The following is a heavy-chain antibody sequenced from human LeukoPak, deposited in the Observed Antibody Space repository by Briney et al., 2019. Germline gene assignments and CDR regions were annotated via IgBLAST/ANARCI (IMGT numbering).Heavy chain of an antibody. CDR2: ISGSGGST. Sequence: GGSLRLSCAASGFTFSSYAMSWVRQAPGKGLEWVSAISGSGGSTFYADSVKGRFTISRDNSRNTLYLEMNNLRVGDTAIYYCAKDIPESGWSHDHWGQGTLVTVSS. CDR1: GFTFSSYA. V-gene: IGHV3-23*01. J-gene: IGHJ4*02. CDR3: AKDIPESGWSHDH. D-gene: IGHD3-3*01.